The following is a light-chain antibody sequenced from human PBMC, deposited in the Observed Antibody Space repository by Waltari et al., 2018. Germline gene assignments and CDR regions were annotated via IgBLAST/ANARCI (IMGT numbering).Light chain of an antibody. J-gene: IGKJ3*01. CDR1: QDISTY. CDR2: AVS. Sequence: DIQLTQSPSFLSASVGDRVTITCRASQDISTYLAWYQQKPGKAPKLRIHAVSTLQAGVPSRFSGGGSGTEFTLTISSLQPEDFATYYCQQLSGYPFTFGPGTKVDIK. V-gene: IGKV1-9*01. CDR3: QQLSGYPFT.